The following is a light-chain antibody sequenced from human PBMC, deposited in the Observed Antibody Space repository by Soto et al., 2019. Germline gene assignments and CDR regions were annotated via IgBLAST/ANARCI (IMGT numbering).Light chain of an antibody. CDR2: AAS. V-gene: IGKV1-27*01. CDR1: QGITYY. Sequence: DIPMTQAPSSLSASVGDRVTITCRASQGITYYLAWYQQKPGKVPKLLIYAASTLQSGVPSRFSGGGSGADFTLTISSLQPEDVATYYCQNYNSAPLTFGGGTKVEIK. CDR3: QNYNSAPLT. J-gene: IGKJ4*01.